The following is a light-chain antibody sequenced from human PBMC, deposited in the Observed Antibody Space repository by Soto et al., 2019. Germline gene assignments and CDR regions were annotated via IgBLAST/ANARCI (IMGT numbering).Light chain of an antibody. V-gene: IGKV1-5*03. Sequence: DIQMTQSPSTLSGSVGERVTISCRASQTISSKLAGYQQKPRKAPKRLLYKGSTIRSGVPSRFSGSGSGTKFSLTIISRQPADFAAYYCQHYNSYSEAFGQGTKVDIK. CDR1: QTISSK. CDR2: KGS. CDR3: QHYNSYSEA. J-gene: IGKJ1*01.